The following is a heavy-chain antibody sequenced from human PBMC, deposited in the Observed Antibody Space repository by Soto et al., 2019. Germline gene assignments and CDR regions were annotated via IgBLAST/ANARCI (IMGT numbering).Heavy chain of an antibody. V-gene: IGHV1-18*01. J-gene: IGHJ5*02. D-gene: IGHD1-7*01. CDR1: GYTFSSYG. CDR2: ISAYNGNT. Sequence: QVQLVQSGAEVKKPGASVKVSCKASGYTFSSYGISWVRQAPGEGLEWMGRISAYNGNTNYAQKLQGRVTMTTDTSTSTAYMELRSLRSDDTAVYYCARDRGYNWNYGWFDPWGQGTLVTVSS. CDR3: ARDRGYNWNYGWFDP.